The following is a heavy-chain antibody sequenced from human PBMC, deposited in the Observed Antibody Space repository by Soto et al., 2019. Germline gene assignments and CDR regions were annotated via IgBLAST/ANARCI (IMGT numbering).Heavy chain of an antibody. CDR2: IYWDDDK. CDR3: ARALGSWGAYYFDY. D-gene: IGHD3-16*01. Sequence: QITLKESGPTLVKPTQTLTLTCTVSGFSLNTYGVGVGWIRQPPGKALEWLALIYWDDDKRYSPSLKSRLTITKDTSKNQVVLTMTSMDPVDTVTYYCARALGSWGAYYFDYWGQGILVTVSS. J-gene: IGHJ4*02. CDR1: GFSLNTYGVG. V-gene: IGHV2-5*02.